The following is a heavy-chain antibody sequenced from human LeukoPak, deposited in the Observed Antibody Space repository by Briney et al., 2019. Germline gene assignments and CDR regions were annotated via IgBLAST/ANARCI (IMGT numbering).Heavy chain of an antibody. CDR2: INPNSGGT. D-gene: IGHD1-26*01. J-gene: IGHJ4*02. CDR3: ARDLGGAYYFDY. V-gene: IGHV1-2*02. Sequence: GASVKVSCKASGYTFTGYYMHWVRQAPGQGLEWMGWINPNSGGTNYAQKFQGRVTMTRDTSISTAYMELSRLRPDDTAVYYCARDLGGAYYFDYWGQGTLVTVSS. CDR1: GYTFTGYY.